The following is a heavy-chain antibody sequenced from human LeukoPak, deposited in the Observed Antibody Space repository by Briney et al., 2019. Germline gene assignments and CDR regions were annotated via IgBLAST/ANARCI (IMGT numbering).Heavy chain of an antibody. CDR3: ARGVLNSAWLDFDY. CDR1: GFTFSSHA. D-gene: IGHD6-19*01. CDR2: ISGTTT. V-gene: IGHV3-23*01. Sequence: GGSLRLSCAASGFTFSSHAMSWVRQAPGKGLEWVSGISGTTTYYADSVKGRFTISRDNSKNTLYLQMNSLRAEDTAVYYCARGVLNSAWLDFDYWGQGTLVTVSS. J-gene: IGHJ4*02.